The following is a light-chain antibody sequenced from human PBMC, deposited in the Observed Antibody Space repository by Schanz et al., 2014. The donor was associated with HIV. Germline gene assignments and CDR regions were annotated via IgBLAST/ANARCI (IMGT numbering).Light chain of an antibody. CDR3: QQRRNCLT. Sequence: EIVLTQSPVILSLSPGERATLSCRASQTVSSNSLGWYQQKRGQVPRLLIYGASSRATGIPDRFSGSGSGTDFTLTISRLEPEDFAVYYCQQRRNCLTFGGGTKVEIK. V-gene: IGKV3D-20*02. J-gene: IGKJ4*01. CDR1: QTVSSNS. CDR2: GAS.